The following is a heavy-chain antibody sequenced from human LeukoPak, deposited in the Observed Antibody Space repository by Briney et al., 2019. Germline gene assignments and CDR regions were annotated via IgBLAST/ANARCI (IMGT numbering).Heavy chain of an antibody. Sequence: GGSLRLSCAASGFTVSSNYMSWVRQAPGKGLEWVSVIYSGGSTYYADSVKGRFTISRDNSKNTLYLQMNSLRAEDTAVYYCARDASDYYYYYMDVWGKGTTVTISS. J-gene: IGHJ6*03. CDR1: GFTVSSNY. CDR2: IYSGGST. CDR3: ARDASDYYYYYMDV. V-gene: IGHV3-53*01.